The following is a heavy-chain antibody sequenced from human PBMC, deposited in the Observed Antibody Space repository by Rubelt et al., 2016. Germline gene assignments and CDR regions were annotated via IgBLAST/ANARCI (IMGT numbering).Heavy chain of an antibody. CDR3: ARGTMVRGAPDV. D-gene: IGHD3-10*01. V-gene: IGHV1-18*01. J-gene: IGHJ6*02. Sequence: QVQLVQSGAEVKKPGASVKVSCKASGYTFNSYGISWVRQAPGQGLEWMGWISVYNGNTNYSQKRQGRVTMTTDTSTSTADIELRSLRSDDTAVYYCARGTMVRGAPDVWGQGTTVTVSS. CDR1: GYTFNSYG. CDR2: ISVYNGNT.